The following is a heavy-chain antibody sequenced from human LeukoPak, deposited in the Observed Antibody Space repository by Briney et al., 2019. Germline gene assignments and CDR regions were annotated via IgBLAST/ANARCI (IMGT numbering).Heavy chain of an antibody. J-gene: IGHJ4*02. CDR1: GFTFSSYA. D-gene: IGHD2-2*01. V-gene: IGHV3-23*01. CDR3: AKDEVIVVVPAAMWY. CDR2: ISGSGGST. Sequence: PGGSLRLSCAAYGFTFSSYAMSWVRQAPGKGLEWVSAISGSGGSTYYADSVKGRFTISRDNSKNTLYLQMNSLRAEDTAVYYCAKDEVIVVVPAAMWYWGQGTLVTVSS.